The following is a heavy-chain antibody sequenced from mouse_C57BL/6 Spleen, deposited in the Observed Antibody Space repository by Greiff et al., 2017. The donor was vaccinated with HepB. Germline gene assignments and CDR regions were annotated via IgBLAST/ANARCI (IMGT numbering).Heavy chain of an antibody. V-gene: IGHV1-50*01. CDR2: IDPSDSYT. Sequence: QVQLQQPGAELVKPGASVKLSCKASGYTFTSYWMQWVKQRPGPGLEWIGEIDPSDSYTNYNQKFKGKATLTVDTSSSTAYIQLSSLTSEASAVYYCARSRGSSSYWYFDVWGTGTTVTVSS. CDR1: GYTFTSYW. J-gene: IGHJ1*03. CDR3: ARSRGSSSYWYFDV. D-gene: IGHD1-1*01.